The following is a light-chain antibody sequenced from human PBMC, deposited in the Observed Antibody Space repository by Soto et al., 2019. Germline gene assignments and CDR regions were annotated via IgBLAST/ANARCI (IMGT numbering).Light chain of an antibody. CDR3: QKYDSAPLT. CDR2: AAS. CDR1: QGIRND. V-gene: IGKV1-17*01. Sequence: DIPVTPSPSSLSASVCDIVSVPWRASQGIRNDLGWFQQKPGQAPKRLIYAASSLQSGVPSRFSGSGSGTKFTLTISSLQPEDVATYYCQKYDSAPLTFGQGTRLEIK. J-gene: IGKJ5*01.